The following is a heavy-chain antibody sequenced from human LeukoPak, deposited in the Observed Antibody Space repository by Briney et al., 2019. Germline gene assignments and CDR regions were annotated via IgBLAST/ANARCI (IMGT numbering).Heavy chain of an antibody. D-gene: IGHD2-15*01. CDR1: GYTFTSYA. J-gene: IGHJ3*02. Sequence: GASVKVSCKASGYTFTSYAMHWVRQAPGQRLEWMGWINAGNGNTKYSQKFQGRVAITRDTSASTAYMELSSLRSEDTAVYYCAREVAGGGAFDIWGQGTMVTVSS. V-gene: IGHV1-3*01. CDR2: INAGNGNT. CDR3: AREVAGGGAFDI.